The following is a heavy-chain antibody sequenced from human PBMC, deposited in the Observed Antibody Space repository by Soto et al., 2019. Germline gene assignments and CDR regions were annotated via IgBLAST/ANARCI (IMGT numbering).Heavy chain of an antibody. D-gene: IGHD3-10*01. CDR2: IYPGDSDT. CDR3: SRYNGSYRHYMDF. CDR1: GYSVASHW. V-gene: IGHV5-51*01. Sequence: GESLKISCKGSGYSVASHWVAWVRQMPEKGLEWIGPIYPGDSDTKYSSAFRCHVTISADTSISTAYLQWRSLEATDSAIYYCSRYNGSYRHYMDFRGQGSLVTVSS. J-gene: IGHJ1*01.